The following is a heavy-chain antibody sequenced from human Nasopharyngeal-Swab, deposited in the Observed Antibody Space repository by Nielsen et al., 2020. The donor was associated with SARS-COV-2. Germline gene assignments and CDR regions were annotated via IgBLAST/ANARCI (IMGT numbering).Heavy chain of an antibody. J-gene: IGHJ6*02. D-gene: IGHD1-1*01. V-gene: IGHV1-3*01. CDR2: INAGNGNT. CDR1: GYTFTSYA. CDR3: ARDHPSDNCRLPACYYGMDV. Sequence: ASVKVSCKASGYTFTSYAIHWVRQAPGQRLEWMGWINAGNGNTKYSQKFQGRVTITRDTSASIAYMELSSLRSEDTAVYYCARDHPSDNCRLPACYYGMDVWGQGTTVTVSS.